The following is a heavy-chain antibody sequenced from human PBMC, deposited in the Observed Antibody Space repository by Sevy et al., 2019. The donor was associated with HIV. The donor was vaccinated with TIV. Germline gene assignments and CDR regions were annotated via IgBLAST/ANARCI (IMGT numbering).Heavy chain of an antibody. V-gene: IGHV3-15*01. CDR3: TTDVSSGYYYGYYYYGMDV. CDR2: IKSKTDGGTT. Sequence: GGSLRLSCAASGFTFSNAWMSWVRQAPGKGLEWVGRIKSKTDGGTTDYAAPGKGRFTISRDDSKNTLYLRMNSLKTEDTAVYYCTTDVSSGYYYGYYYYGMDVWGQGTTVTVSS. CDR1: GFTFSNAW. D-gene: IGHD3-22*01. J-gene: IGHJ6*02.